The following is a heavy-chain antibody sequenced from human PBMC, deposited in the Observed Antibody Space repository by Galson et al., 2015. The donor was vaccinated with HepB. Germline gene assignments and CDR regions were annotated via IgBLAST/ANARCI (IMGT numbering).Heavy chain of an antibody. J-gene: IGHJ4*02. CDR3: AREGGGSIAARPYHY. Sequence: SVKVSCKASGGTFSSYAISWVRQAPGQGLEWMGGIIPIFGIANYAQKFQGRVTITADESTSTAYMELSSLRSEDTAVYYCAREGGGSIAARPYHYWGQGTLVTVSS. CDR1: GGTFSSYA. CDR2: IIPIFGIA. V-gene: IGHV1-69*13. D-gene: IGHD6-6*01.